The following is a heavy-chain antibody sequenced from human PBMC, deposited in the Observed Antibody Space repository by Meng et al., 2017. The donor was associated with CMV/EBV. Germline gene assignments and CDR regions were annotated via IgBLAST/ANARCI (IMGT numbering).Heavy chain of an antibody. Sequence: FTFSSYSMYWVRQAPGKGLEWVSGISSSSTYIFYADSVKGRFVISRDDAKNSLFLQMNTVRAEDTAVYYCARAPYDTLTGYSRYFDLWGHGTLVTVS. J-gene: IGHJ2*01. D-gene: IGHD3-9*01. V-gene: IGHV3-21*04. CDR1: FTFSSYS. CDR2: ISSSSTYI. CDR3: ARAPYDTLTGYSRYFDL.